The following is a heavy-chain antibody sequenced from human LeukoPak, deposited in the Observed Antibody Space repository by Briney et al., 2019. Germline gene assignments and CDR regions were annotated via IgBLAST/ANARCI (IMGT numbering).Heavy chain of an antibody. CDR2: IYPGDSDT. CDR1: GYSFTSYW. Sequence: GESLKISCKGSGYSFTSYWIGWVRQMPGKGLEWMGIIYPGDSDTRYSPSFQGQVTISADKSISTAYLQWSSLKASDTAMYYCARQPGYYDFWSGYQETDYWGQGTLVTVSS. D-gene: IGHD3-3*01. J-gene: IGHJ4*02. V-gene: IGHV5-51*01. CDR3: ARQPGYYDFWSGYQETDY.